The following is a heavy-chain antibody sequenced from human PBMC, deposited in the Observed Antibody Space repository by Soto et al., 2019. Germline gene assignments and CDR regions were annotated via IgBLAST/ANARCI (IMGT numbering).Heavy chain of an antibody. J-gene: IGHJ4*02. Sequence: SETLSLTCTVSGASISSGDYFWSWIRQSPGKGLEWIGYIYDSGSSYYDPSLKSRVTMSVDTSKNQFSLKLRSVTAADTAVYYCAREKGYISGPKNFDYWGQGTLVTVSS. CDR3: AREKGYISGPKNFDY. CDR1: GASISSGDYF. D-gene: IGHD5-12*01. CDR2: IYDSGSS. V-gene: IGHV4-30-4*01.